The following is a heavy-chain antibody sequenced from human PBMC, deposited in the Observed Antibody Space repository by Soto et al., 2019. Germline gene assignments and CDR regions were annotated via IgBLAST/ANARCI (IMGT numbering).Heavy chain of an antibody. J-gene: IGHJ4*02. D-gene: IGHD3-3*01. Sequence: SEKVSCKASGYTFTGYYIHWVRQAPGQGLEGMGWINPNSGGTDYAQKFQGRVTMTRDTSISTAYMEMSRLRSDDTAVSYCARDKGVATTPEYYFGYCDRVTMVAVSS. CDR2: INPNSGGT. CDR3: ARDKGVATTPEYYFGY. V-gene: IGHV1-2*02. CDR1: GYTFTGYY.